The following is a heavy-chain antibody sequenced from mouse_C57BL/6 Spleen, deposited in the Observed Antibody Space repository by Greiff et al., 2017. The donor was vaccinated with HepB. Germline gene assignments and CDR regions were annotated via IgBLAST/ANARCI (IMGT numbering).Heavy chain of an antibody. V-gene: IGHV1-50*01. CDR3: ARGDYYGSRVFDD. J-gene: IGHJ2*01. CDR2: IDPSDSYT. D-gene: IGHD1-1*01. Sequence: QVQLQQPGAELVKPGASVKLSCKASGYTFTSYWMPWVKQRPGQGLEWIGKIDPSDSYTNYNQKFKGKSTLTVDTSSSTAYMQLSSLTSEDSAVYYSARGDYYGSRVFDDWGKGTTLSVSS. CDR1: GYTFTSYW.